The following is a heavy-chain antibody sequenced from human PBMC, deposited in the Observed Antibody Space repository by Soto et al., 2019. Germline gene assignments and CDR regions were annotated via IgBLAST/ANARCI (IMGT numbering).Heavy chain of an antibody. Sequence: ESLQLSCQASGYTFTKNWISFVLQMPGKGLEWMGRIDPSDSETKYNPSVEGHVRLSVDKFTSTAYLEWRSLKASDSAMYYCVRLTGKSAYGLDVWGQGTTVTVSS. CDR1: GYTFTKNW. J-gene: IGHJ6*02. CDR3: VRLTGKSAYGLDV. D-gene: IGHD7-27*01. CDR2: IDPSDSET. V-gene: IGHV5-10-1*01.